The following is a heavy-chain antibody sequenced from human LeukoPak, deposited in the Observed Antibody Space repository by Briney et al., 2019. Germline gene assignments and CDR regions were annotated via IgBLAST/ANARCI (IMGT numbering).Heavy chain of an antibody. V-gene: IGHV1-69*05. D-gene: IGHD5-12*01. J-gene: IGHJ4*02. Sequence: SVKVSCKASGGTFSSYAISWVRQAPGQGLEWMGGIIPIFGTANYAQKFQGRVTMTRDTSISTAYMELSRLRSDDTAVYYCARNLPRVATGLVDYWGQGTLVTVSS. CDR1: GGTFSSYA. CDR2: IIPIFGTA. CDR3: ARNLPRVATGLVDY.